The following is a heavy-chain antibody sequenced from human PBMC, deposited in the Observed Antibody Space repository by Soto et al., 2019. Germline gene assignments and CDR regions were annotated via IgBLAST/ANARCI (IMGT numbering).Heavy chain of an antibody. J-gene: IGHJ4*02. V-gene: IGHV3-7*04. CDR1: GFTFSSYW. D-gene: IGHD3-22*01. CDR3: AREYYYDSSGYPGHY. Sequence: VGSLRLSCAASGFTFSSYWMSWVRQAPGKGLEWVANIKQDGSEKYYVDSVKGRFTISRDNAKNSLYLQMNSLRAEDTAVYYCAREYYYDSSGYPGHYWGQGTLVTVSS. CDR2: IKQDGSEK.